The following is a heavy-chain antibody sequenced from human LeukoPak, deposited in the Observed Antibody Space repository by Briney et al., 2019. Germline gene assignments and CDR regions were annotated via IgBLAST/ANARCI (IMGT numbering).Heavy chain of an antibody. D-gene: IGHD2-2*01. CDR3: ARVGCSSTSCLYAYYYYYYMDV. V-gene: IGHV4-59*01. CDR1: GGSISSYY. Sequence: PSETLSLTCTVSGGSISSYYWSWIRQPPGKGLEWIGYIYYSGSTNYNPSLKSRVTISVDTSKNQFALKLSSVTAADTAVYYCARVGCSSTSCLYAYYYYYYMDVWGKGTTVTVSS. CDR2: IYYSGST. J-gene: IGHJ6*03.